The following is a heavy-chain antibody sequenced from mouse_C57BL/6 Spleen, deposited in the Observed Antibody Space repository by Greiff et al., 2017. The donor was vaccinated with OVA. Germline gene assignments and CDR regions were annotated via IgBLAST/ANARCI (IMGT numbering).Heavy chain of an antibody. D-gene: IGHD2-3*01. CDR3: AREGGYYPYAMDY. V-gene: IGHV1-53*01. Sequence: QVQLQQPGTELVKPGASVKLSCKASGYTFTSYWMHWVKQRPGQGLEWIGNINPSNGGTNYNEKFKSKATLTVDKSSSTAYMQLSSLTSEDSAVXYCAREGGYYPYAMDYWGQGTSVTVSS. CDR2: INPSNGGT. CDR1: GYTFTSYW. J-gene: IGHJ4*01.